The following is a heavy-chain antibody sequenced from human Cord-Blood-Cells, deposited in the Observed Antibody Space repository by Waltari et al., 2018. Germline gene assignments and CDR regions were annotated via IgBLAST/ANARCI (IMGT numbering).Heavy chain of an antibody. J-gene: IGHJ4*02. CDR3: ARFMSIAARGVDY. V-gene: IGHV4-38-2*01. D-gene: IGHD6-6*01. CDR1: GYSIISGYY. Sequence: QVQLQESGPGLVQPSETLSLTCAVSGYSIISGYYWGCIRQPTGKGLEWIGSIYHSGSTYYNPSLKSRVTISVDTSKNQFSLKLSSVTAADTAVYYCARFMSIAARGVDYWGQGTLVTVSS. CDR2: IYHSGST.